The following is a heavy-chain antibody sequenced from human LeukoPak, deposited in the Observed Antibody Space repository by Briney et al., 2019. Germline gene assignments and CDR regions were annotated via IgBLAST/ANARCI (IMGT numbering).Heavy chain of an antibody. CDR2: INHSGST. CDR3: AYGGPLLFDY. V-gene: IGHV4-34*01. J-gene: IGHJ4*02. CDR1: GGSFSGYY. D-gene: IGHD4-23*01. Sequence: SETLSLTCAVYGGSFSGYYWSWIRQPPGKGLEWTGEINHSGSTNYNPSLKSRVTISVDTSKNQFSLKLSSVTAADTAVYYCAYGGPLLFDYWGQGTLVTVSS.